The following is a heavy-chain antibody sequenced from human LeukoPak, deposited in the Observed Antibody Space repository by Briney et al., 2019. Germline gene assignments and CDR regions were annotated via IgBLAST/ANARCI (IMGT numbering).Heavy chain of an antibody. Sequence: QPGASLRLSCAASGLTFSSYAMSWVRQAPGKGLEWVSTITSSGGSTYYADSVKGRFTVSRDNSKNTLFLQTNSLRAEDTAVYYCAKGSLTIWYAFDIWGQGTMVTVSS. CDR3: AKGSLTIWYAFDI. CDR1: GLTFSSYA. J-gene: IGHJ3*02. D-gene: IGHD2-8*02. V-gene: IGHV3-23*01. CDR2: ITSSGGST.